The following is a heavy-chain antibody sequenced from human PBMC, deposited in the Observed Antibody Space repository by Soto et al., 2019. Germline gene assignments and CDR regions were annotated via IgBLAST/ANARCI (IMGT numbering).Heavy chain of an antibody. J-gene: IGHJ5*02. CDR3: ARGGRTYYDFWRGYNNWFDP. Sequence: PSETLSLTCAVYGGSFSGYYWSWIRQPPGKGLEWIGEINHSGSTNYNPSLKSRVTISVDTSKNQFSLKLSSVTAADTAVYYCARGGRTYYDFWRGYNNWFDPWGQGTLVTVSS. V-gene: IGHV4-34*01. CDR2: INHSGST. D-gene: IGHD3-3*01. CDR1: GGSFSGYY.